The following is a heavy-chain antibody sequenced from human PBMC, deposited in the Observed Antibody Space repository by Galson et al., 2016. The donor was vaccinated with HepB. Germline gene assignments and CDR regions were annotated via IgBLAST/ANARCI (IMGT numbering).Heavy chain of an antibody. CDR1: GGSSRGYY. CDR2: IYYGGIT. V-gene: IGHV4-59*01. CDR3: ASADPSYYYGMGV. Sequence: SETLSLTCNVSGGSSRGYYWSWVRQPPGKGLEWIGYIYYGGITSYNPTLKSRATISGDTSTNRFSLKLRSVTAADTAVYYCASADPSYYYGMGVWGQGTTVTVSS. D-gene: IGHD2-21*01. J-gene: IGHJ6*02.